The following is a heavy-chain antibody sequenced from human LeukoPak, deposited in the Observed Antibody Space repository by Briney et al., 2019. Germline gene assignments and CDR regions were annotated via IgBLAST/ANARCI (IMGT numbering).Heavy chain of an antibody. CDR2: IYPGDSDT. V-gene: IGHV5-51*01. CDR3: ARLPYYYGSRSYGGYFDY. J-gene: IGHJ4*02. Sequence: GESLKISCKGSGYSFTGYWIGWVRQMPGKGLEWMGIIYPGDSDTRYSPSFQGRVTISADKSISTAYLQWSSLKASDTAMYYCARLPYYYGSRSYGGYFDYWGQGTLVTVSS. CDR1: GYSFTGYW. D-gene: IGHD3-10*01.